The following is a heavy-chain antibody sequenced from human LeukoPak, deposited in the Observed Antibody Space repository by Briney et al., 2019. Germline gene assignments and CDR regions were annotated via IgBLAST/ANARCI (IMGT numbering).Heavy chain of an antibody. CDR1: GGSISSSSYY. CDR2: IYYSGST. V-gene: IGHV4-39*01. Sequence: KPSETLSLTCTVSGGSISSSSYYWGWIRQPPGKGLEWIGSIYYSGSTYYNPSLKSRVTISVDTSKNQFSLKLSSVTAADTAVCYCASLKMATIRYWGQGTLVTVSS. CDR3: ASLKMATIRY. D-gene: IGHD5-24*01. J-gene: IGHJ4*02.